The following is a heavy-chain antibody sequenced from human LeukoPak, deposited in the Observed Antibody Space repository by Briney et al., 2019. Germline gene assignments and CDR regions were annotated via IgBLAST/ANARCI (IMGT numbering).Heavy chain of an antibody. V-gene: IGHV4-39*07. CDR2: IYYSGST. Sequence: GSLRLSCAASGFTFSTYSMTWIRQPPGKGLEWIGSIYYSGSTYYNPSLKSRVTISVDTSKNQFSLKLTSVTAADTAVYYCARVGVVAATDVDYWGQGTLVTVSS. J-gene: IGHJ4*02. CDR1: GFTFSTYS. D-gene: IGHD2-15*01. CDR3: ARVGVVAATDVDY.